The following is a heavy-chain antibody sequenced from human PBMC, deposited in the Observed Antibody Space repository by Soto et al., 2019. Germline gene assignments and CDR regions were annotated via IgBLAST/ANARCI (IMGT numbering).Heavy chain of an antibody. CDR3: AKIISYDAFDI. CDR2: ISYDGNNK. V-gene: IGHV3-30*18. J-gene: IGHJ3*02. CDR1: GFTFSSYG. Sequence: QVQLVESGGGVVQPGRSLRLSCAASGFTFSSYGMHWVRQAPGKGLEWVAVISYDGNNKYYVDSVKGRFTISRDNSKNELYLQMNSLSAEDTAVSYCAKIISYDAFDIWGQGTMVTVSS.